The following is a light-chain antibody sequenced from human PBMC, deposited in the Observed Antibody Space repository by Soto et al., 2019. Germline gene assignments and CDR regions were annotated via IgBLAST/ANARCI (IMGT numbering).Light chain of an antibody. Sequence: QSVLTQPASVSASPGQSITISCTGTISDIGAYNSVSWYQQHPGEAPQLIIYDVSYRPSGISSRFSGSKSGNTASLTVSGLQADDDADYYCASYTTGRIRVFGGGTKLTVL. CDR2: DVS. J-gene: IGLJ2*01. CDR3: ASYTTGRIRV. V-gene: IGLV2-14*03. CDR1: ISDIGAYNS.